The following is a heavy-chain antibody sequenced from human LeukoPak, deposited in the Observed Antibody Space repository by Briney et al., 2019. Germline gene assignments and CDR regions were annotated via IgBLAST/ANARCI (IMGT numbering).Heavy chain of an antibody. Sequence: GGSLRLSCAASGFTFSSYWMTWVRQAPGKGLEWVANIKQDGSEIYYVDSVKGRFTISRDNAKNSLYLQMNSLRAEDTAVYYCARDPSSLRDSFDYWGQGTLVTVSS. V-gene: IGHV3-7*01. CDR3: ARDPSSLRDSFDY. J-gene: IGHJ4*02. CDR2: IKQDGSEI. CDR1: GFTFSSYW.